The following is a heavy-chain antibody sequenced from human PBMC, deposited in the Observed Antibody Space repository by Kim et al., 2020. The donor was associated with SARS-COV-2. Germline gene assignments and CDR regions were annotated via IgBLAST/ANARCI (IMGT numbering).Heavy chain of an antibody. CDR3: AKDNAHWGWDDGVIFDL. J-gene: IGHJ3*01. Sequence: GGSLRLSCVASGFTFEDYAMHWVRQRQGKGLEWVSSISWNGGNVGYGDSVKGRFTISRDNAKNSLYLEMGSLRSDDSALYYCAKDNAHWGWDDGVIFDLRSQGTTVTVS. D-gene: IGHD1-1*01. CDR1: GFTFEDYA. CDR2: ISWNGGNV. V-gene: IGHV3-9*01.